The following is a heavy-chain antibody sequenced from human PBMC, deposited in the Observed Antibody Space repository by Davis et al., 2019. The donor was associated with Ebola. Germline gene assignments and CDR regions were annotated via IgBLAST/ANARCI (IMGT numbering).Heavy chain of an antibody. CDR3: ARTAVTGIGFDS. Sequence: AASVTVSCKASGYTFISYNINWVRQAPGQGLEWMGWMHANSPNTGYAQKFQGRVTMTRDTSIRTAYMELSGLRSEDTAVYYCARTAVTGIGFDSWGQGTLVTVSS. J-gene: IGHJ5*01. CDR2: MHANSPNT. D-gene: IGHD6-19*01. CDR1: GYTFISYN. V-gene: IGHV1-8*01.